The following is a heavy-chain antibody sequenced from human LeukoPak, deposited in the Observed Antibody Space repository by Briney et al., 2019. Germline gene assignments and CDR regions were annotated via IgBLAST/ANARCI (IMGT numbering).Heavy chain of an antibody. CDR1: GYTFTSYY. Sequence: GASVKVSCKTSGYTFTSYYIHWVRQAPGQGLEWMGIINPSGGSTSNAQKFQGRVTMTRDTSISTAYMELSRLRSDDTAVYYCAREYYYDSSGYTSGVAFDIWGQGTMVTVSS. CDR3: AREYYYDSSGYTSGVAFDI. CDR2: INPSGGST. J-gene: IGHJ3*02. D-gene: IGHD3-22*01. V-gene: IGHV1-46*01.